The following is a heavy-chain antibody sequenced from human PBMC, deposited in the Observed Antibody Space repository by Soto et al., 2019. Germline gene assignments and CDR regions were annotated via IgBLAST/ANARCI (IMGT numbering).Heavy chain of an antibody. CDR3: ARGGISSSRWGYFYYGMDV. D-gene: IGHD6-13*01. V-gene: IGHV1-18*01. Sequence: ASVKVSCKTSAYSFTSYGFSWVRQAPGQGLEWMGWMSAYNGNTNYAQKFQGRVTMTTDTSTSTFYMELRSLRSDDTAVYFCARGGISSSRWGYFYYGMDVWGQGXTVTVYS. J-gene: IGHJ6*02. CDR1: AYSFTSYG. CDR2: MSAYNGNT.